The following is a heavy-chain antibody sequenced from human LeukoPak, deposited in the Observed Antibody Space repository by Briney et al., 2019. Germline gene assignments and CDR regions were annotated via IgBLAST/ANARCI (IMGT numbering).Heavy chain of an antibody. J-gene: IGHJ1*01. V-gene: IGHV3-74*01. CDR2: IKSDGST. D-gene: IGHD3-22*01. CDR1: GFTFSRYW. Sequence: GGSLRLSCAASGFTFSRYWMHWVRQAPGEGLVWVSRIKSDGSTNYADSVKGRFTISRDNAKNTVSLQMNSLRAEDTGVYYCARAPAEIGGYYPEYFRHWGQGTLVTVSS. CDR3: ARAPAEIGGYYPEYFRH.